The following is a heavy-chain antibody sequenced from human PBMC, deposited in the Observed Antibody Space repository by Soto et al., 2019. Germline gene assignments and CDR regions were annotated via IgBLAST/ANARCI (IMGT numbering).Heavy chain of an antibody. Sequence: EVPLLESGGGLVQPGGSLRLSCAVSGFTLRTYTMTWVRQAPGKGLEWVSSILGGGTPYYADSMKGRFTISKDVSKSTLFLQINTLRAEDTAIYYCAKDRVPDGRWNFDYWGQGTLVTVSS. D-gene: IGHD2-2*01. CDR2: ILGGGTP. CDR1: GFTLRTYT. J-gene: IGHJ4*02. V-gene: IGHV3-23*01. CDR3: AKDRVPDGRWNFDY.